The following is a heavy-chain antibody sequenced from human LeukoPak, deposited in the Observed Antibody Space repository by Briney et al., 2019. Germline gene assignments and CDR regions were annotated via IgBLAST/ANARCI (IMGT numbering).Heavy chain of an antibody. D-gene: IGHD3-10*01. V-gene: IGHV3-15*01. CDR2: IKSKTDGVTT. Sequence: GSLRLSCAASGFTFSNAWMSWVRQAPGKGLEWVGRIKSKTDGVTTDYAAPVKGRFTISRDDSKNTLYLQMNSLKTEDTAVYYCTTDYFGMVRGVNYYYYGMDVWGQGTTVTVSS. CDR1: GFTFSNAW. J-gene: IGHJ6*02. CDR3: TTDYFGMVRGVNYYYYGMDV.